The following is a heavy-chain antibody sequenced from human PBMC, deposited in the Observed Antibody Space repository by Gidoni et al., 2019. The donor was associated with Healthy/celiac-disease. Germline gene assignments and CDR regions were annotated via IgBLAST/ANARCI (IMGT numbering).Heavy chain of an antibody. CDR1: GFTFSSYG. J-gene: IGHJ5*02. CDR3: AKDGGSSGYRPSNWFDP. Sequence: QVQLVESGGGVVQPGRSLRLSCAASGFTFSSYGMHWVRQAPGKGLEWVAVISYDGSNKYYADSVKGRFTISRDNSKNTLYLQMNSLRAEDTAVYYCAKDGGSSGYRPSNWFDPWGQGTLVTVSS. V-gene: IGHV3-30*18. CDR2: ISYDGSNK. D-gene: IGHD3-22*01.